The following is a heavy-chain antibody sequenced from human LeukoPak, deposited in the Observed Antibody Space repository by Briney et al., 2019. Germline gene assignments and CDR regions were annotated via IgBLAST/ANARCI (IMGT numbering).Heavy chain of an antibody. V-gene: IGHV3-7*05. CDR2: IKQDGSEK. CDR3: ASLSGGGPVDY. J-gene: IGHJ4*02. Sequence: PGGSLRLSCAVSRFTFSSYWMSWVRQAPGKGLEWVANIKQDGSEKYYVASVKGRFTISRDNAKNSLFLHMNSLRAEDTAVYYCASLSGGGPVDYWGQGTLVTVSS. CDR1: RFTFSSYW. D-gene: IGHD2-15*01.